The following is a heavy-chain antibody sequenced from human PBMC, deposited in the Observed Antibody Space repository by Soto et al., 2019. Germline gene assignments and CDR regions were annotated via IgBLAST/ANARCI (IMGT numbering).Heavy chain of an antibody. J-gene: IGHJ4*02. D-gene: IGHD6-19*01. CDR1: GYTFTSCA. V-gene: IGHV1-3*01. Sequence: ASVKVSCKAPGYTFTSCAMHWVRQAPGQRLEWMGWINAGNGNTKYSQKFQGRVTITRDISASTAYMELSSLRSEDTAVYYCARALPYSSGWHYFDYWGQGTLVTVSS. CDR2: INAGNGNT. CDR3: ARALPYSSGWHYFDY.